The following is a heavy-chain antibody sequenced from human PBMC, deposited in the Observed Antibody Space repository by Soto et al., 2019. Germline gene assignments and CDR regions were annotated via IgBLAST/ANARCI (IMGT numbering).Heavy chain of an antibody. CDR3: ASIHDSSGYYPYYYYGMDV. Sequence: SVKVSCKASGGTFSSYAISWVRQAPGQGLEWMGGIIPIFGTANYAQKFQGRVTITADESTSTAYMELSSLRSEDTAVYYCASIHDSSGYYPYYYYGMDVWGQGTTVTVSS. CDR1: GGTFSSYA. D-gene: IGHD3-22*01. J-gene: IGHJ6*02. CDR2: IIPIFGTA. V-gene: IGHV1-69*13.